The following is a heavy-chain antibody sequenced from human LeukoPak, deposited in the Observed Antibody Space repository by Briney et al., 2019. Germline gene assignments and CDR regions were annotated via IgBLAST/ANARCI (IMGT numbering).Heavy chain of an antibody. CDR2: ISAYNGNT. Sequence: GASVKVSCKASGYTFTSYGISWVRQAPGQGLEWMGWISAYNGNTSYAQKLQGRVTMTTDTSTSTAYMELRSLRSDDTAVYYCARGRLQDIAAATIAYLLDDYWGQGTLVTVSS. V-gene: IGHV1-18*01. CDR3: ARGRLQDIAAATIAYLLDDY. CDR1: GYTFTSYG. J-gene: IGHJ4*02. D-gene: IGHD6-13*01.